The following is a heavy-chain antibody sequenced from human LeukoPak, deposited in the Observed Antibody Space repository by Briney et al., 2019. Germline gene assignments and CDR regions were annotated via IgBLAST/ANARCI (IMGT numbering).Heavy chain of an antibody. CDR1: VYSFTSYW. J-gene: IGHJ4*02. V-gene: IGHV5-51*01. D-gene: IGHD2-2*01. CDR2: IYPVNSDT. Sequence: GESLKISCKGSVYSFTSYWIGWVRQMPRKGREWMGIIYPVNSDTKYNPSFQSQVTISADKSISTAYLQWSSLKASDTAMYYCASLPAALDYWGQGTLVTVSS. CDR3: ASLPAALDY.